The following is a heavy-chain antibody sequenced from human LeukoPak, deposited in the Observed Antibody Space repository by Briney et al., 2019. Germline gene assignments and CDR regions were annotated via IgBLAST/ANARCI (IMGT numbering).Heavy chain of an antibody. Sequence: PSETLSLTSTVSGGSISSYYWSWIRQPPGKGLEWIGYIYYSGSTNYNPSLKSRVTISVDTSKNQFSLKLSSVTAADTAVYYCARGYSGYETYDYWGQGTLVTVSS. V-gene: IGHV4-59*01. J-gene: IGHJ4*02. CDR1: GGSISSYY. CDR3: ARGYSGYETYDY. CDR2: IYYSGST. D-gene: IGHD5-12*01.